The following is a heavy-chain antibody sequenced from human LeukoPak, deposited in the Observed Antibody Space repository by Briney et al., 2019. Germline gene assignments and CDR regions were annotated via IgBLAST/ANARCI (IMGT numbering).Heavy chain of an antibody. J-gene: IGHJ4*02. CDR3: AKDVKMFRGPMIMRHFDY. Sequence: GGSLRLSCSASGFTFSDYWMTWVRQAPGKGLEWVANIKQDGSEKYYAESVKGRFTISRDNSKNTLCLQMNSVRVEDTAVYFCAKDVKMFRGPMIMRHFDYWGQGSLVTVSS. D-gene: IGHD3-10*01. CDR2: IKQDGSEK. V-gene: IGHV3-7*01. CDR1: GFTFSDYW.